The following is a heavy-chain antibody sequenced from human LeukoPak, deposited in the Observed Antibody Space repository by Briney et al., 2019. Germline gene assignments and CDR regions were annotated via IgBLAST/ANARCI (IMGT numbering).Heavy chain of an antibody. CDR1: GGSISIYY. D-gene: IGHD4-17*01. Sequence: SETLSLTCTVYGGSISIYYWSWIRQPPGKGLEWIGYIYYSGSTNYNPSLKSRVTISVDTSKNQFSLKLSSVTAADTAVYYCASASYGDYRTFQHWGQGTLVTVSS. J-gene: IGHJ1*01. CDR2: IYYSGST. CDR3: ASASYGDYRTFQH. V-gene: IGHV4-59*01.